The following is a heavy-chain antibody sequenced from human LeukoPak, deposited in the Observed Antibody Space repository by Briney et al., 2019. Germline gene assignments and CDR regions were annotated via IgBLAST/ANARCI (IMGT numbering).Heavy chain of an antibody. D-gene: IGHD5-18*01. CDR2: INPNSGGT. Sequence: GASVKVSCKASGYTFTGYYMHWVRKAPGQGLEWMGWINPNSGGTNYAQKFQGRVTMTRDTSISTAYMELSRLRSDDTAVYYCARGTYSYGYGFDPWGQGTLVTVSS. J-gene: IGHJ5*02. CDR1: GYTFTGYY. CDR3: ARGTYSYGYGFDP. V-gene: IGHV1-2*02.